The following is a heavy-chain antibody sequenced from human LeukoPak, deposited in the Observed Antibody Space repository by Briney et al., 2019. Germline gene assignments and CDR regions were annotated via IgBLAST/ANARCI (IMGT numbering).Heavy chain of an antibody. CDR2: IIPIVGTT. V-gene: IGHV1-69*05. Sequence: SSVKVSCEASGGTFSGYAISWVRQAPGQGLEWMGRIIPIVGTTNYAQKFQGRVTITTDESTSTPDMELSSLRSEDTAVYYCARDREQLNSFDYWGQGTLVTVSS. CDR3: ARDREQLNSFDY. D-gene: IGHD5-18*01. CDR1: GGTFSGYA. J-gene: IGHJ4*02.